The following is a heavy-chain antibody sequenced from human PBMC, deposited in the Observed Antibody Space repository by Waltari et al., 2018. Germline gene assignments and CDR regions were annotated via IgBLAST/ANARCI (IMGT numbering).Heavy chain of an antibody. J-gene: IGHJ6*02. D-gene: IGHD3-16*02. CDR3: ARRHYDYVWGSYRPGPHGMDV. V-gene: IGHV4-34*01. CDR1: GGSFSGYY. CDR2: INHSGST. Sequence: QVQLQQWGAGLLKPSETLSLTCAVYGGSFSGYYWSWIRQPPRKGLEWIGEINHSGSTNYNPSLKSRVTISVDTSKNQFSLKLSSVTAADTAVYYCARRHYDYVWGSYRPGPHGMDVWGQGTTVTVSS.